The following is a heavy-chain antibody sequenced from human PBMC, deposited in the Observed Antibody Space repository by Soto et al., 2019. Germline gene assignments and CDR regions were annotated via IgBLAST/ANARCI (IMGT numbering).Heavy chain of an antibody. CDR3: ARDGPHIAAAGVYYYYGMDV. CDR2: INPKSGGT. CDR1: GYTFTGYY. D-gene: IGHD6-13*01. J-gene: IGHJ6*02. Sequence: GASVKVSCKASGYTFTGYYMHWVRQAPGQGLEWMGWINPKSGGTNYAQKFQGRVTMTRDTSISTAYMELSRLRYDDTAVYYCARDGPHIAAAGVYYYYGMDVWGQGTTVTVSS. V-gene: IGHV1-2*02.